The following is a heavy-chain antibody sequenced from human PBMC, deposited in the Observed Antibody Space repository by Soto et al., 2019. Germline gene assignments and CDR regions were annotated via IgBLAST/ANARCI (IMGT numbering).Heavy chain of an antibody. V-gene: IGHV3-30-3*01. CDR1: GFTFSSYA. Sequence: QVQLVESGGGVVQPGRSLRLSCAASGFTFSSYAMHWVRQAPGKGLEWVAVISYDGTNKYYADSVKGRFTISRDNSKNTLPLQMNSLRAEDTAVFYCTKAASTWTTFNERFDYWGQGTLVTVSS. D-gene: IGHD1-1*01. J-gene: IGHJ4*02. CDR3: TKAASTWTTFNERFDY. CDR2: ISYDGTNK.